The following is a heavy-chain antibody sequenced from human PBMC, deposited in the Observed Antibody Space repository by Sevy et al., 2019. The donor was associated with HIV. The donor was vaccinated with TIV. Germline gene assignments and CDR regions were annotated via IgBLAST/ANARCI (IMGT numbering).Heavy chain of an antibody. CDR3: ATAVVPAAMDYYYYGMDV. V-gene: IGHV1-24*01. D-gene: IGHD2-2*01. Sequence: ASVKVSCKVSGYTLTELSMHWVRQAPGKGLEWMGGFDPEDGETIYEQKFQGRVTMNEDTSTDTAYMELSSLRSEDTAVYYCATAVVPAAMDYYYYGMDVWGQGTTVTVSS. CDR1: GYTLTELS. CDR2: FDPEDGET. J-gene: IGHJ6*02.